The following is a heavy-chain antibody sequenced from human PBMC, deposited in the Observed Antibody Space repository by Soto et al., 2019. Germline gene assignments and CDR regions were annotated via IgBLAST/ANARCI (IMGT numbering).Heavy chain of an antibody. CDR2: IWYDGSNQ. CDR1: GCTFRNHG. Sequence: VQLVESGGGVVQPGRSLRLSCAASGCTFRNHGMHWVRQAPGKGLEWVAVIWYDGSNQYYAESVKGRFTISRDNSKDTMYLQMNSLRDEDTAVYYCARWSNNKVVDPWGQGTLVTVSS. J-gene: IGHJ5*02. D-gene: IGHD1-1*01. V-gene: IGHV3-33*01. CDR3: ARWSNNKVVDP.